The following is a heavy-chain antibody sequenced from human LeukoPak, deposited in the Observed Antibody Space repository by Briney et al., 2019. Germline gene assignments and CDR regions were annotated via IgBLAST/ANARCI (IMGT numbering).Heavy chain of an antibody. D-gene: IGHD3-22*01. V-gene: IGHV1-69*04. CDR3: ARGQCPGRHYYDSSAMGY. CDR1: GGTFSSYA. CDR2: IIPILGIA. J-gene: IGHJ4*02. Sequence: SVKVSCKASGGTFSSYAISWVRQAPGQGLEWMGRIIPILGIANYAQKFQGRVTITADKSTSTAYMELSSLRSEDTAVYYCARGQCPGRHYYDSSAMGYWGQGTLVTVSS.